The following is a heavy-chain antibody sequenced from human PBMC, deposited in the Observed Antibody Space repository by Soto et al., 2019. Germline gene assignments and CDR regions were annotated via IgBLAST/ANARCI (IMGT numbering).Heavy chain of an antibody. D-gene: IGHD4-17*01. CDR2: ISGSEGST. V-gene: IGHV3-23*01. CDR1: GFTLNNHA. CDR3: ASPPRATVTDNIFDF. Sequence: EVQLLESGGGLVQPGGSLRLSCTASGFTLNNHAMSWVRQAPGKGLEWVSVISGSEGSTYYADSVRGRFSISRDSSKNTLYLQMSRLRAEDTAVYYCASPPRATVTDNIFDFWGPGTLVTVSS. J-gene: IGHJ4*02.